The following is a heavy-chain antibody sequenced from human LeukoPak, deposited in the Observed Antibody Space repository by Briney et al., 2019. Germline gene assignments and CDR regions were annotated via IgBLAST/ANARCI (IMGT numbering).Heavy chain of an antibody. V-gene: IGHV1-18*01. Sequence: ASVKVSCKASGYTFTSYAITWVRQAPGQGPEWMGWISPYNGDRRDALKFQDRVTMTTDTSTTTAYMELRSLRSDDTAVYYCARRGHYGDYGYWGQGTLVTVSS. CDR3: ARRGHYGDYGY. CDR2: ISPYNGDR. J-gene: IGHJ4*02. CDR1: GYTFTSYA. D-gene: IGHD4-17*01.